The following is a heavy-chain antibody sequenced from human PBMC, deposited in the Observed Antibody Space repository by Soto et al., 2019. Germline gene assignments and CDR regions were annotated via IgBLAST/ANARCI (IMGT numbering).Heavy chain of an antibody. CDR3: ATTHFYETDGVFDYFDY. D-gene: IGHD3-22*01. V-gene: IGHV1-69*13. J-gene: IGHJ4*01. Sequence: SVKVSCKASGGTLRRNTLCWVRQAQGQGLEWMGGITAFLGTTNYAQKFQGRVTIAADESTATAYLELSSLRSEDTAVYYCATTHFYETDGVFDYFDYWGHGTLVTVSS. CDR1: GGTLRRNT. CDR2: ITAFLGTT.